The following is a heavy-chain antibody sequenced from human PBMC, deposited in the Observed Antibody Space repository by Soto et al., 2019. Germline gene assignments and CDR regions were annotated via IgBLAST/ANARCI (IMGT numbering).Heavy chain of an antibody. CDR3: AKVNFFDTPGTFDV. CDR2: IAGSGGMT. D-gene: IGHD2-15*01. CDR1: GFTFSSYA. V-gene: IGHV3-23*01. J-gene: IGHJ3*01. Sequence: TGGSLRLSCAASGFTFSSYAMTWVRLAPGRGLEWVATIAGSGGMTYYTNSVRGRFTISRDNSKNTVSLQMSSLRAEDTAMYFYAKVNFFDTPGTFDVWGQGTPVTVSS.